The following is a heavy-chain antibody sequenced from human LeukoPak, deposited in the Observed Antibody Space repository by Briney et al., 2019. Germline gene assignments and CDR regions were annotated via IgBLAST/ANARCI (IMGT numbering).Heavy chain of an antibody. V-gene: IGHV4-59*01. Sequence: SETLSLTCTVSGGSISSYYWSWIRQPPGKGLEWIGYIYYSGSTNYNPSLKSRVTISVDTSKNQFSLKLSSVTAADTAVYYCARDQGYGSGSYFGYWGQGTLVTVSS. CDR3: ARDQGYGSGSYFGY. CDR1: GGSISSYY. D-gene: IGHD3-10*01. CDR2: IYYSGST. J-gene: IGHJ4*02.